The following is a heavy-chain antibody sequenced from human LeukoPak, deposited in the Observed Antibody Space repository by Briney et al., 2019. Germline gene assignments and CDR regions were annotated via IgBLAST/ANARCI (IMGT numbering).Heavy chain of an antibody. Sequence: GGSLRLSCAASGFTFSSFWMHWVRQAPGKGLVWVSRVNGDGSSTTYADSVKGRFTISRDSAKNTVYLQMNSLRAEDTAVYYCARDPLVFDPWGQGTLVTVSS. CDR1: GFTFSSFW. J-gene: IGHJ5*02. CDR2: VNGDGSST. V-gene: IGHV3-74*01. CDR3: ARDPLVFDP.